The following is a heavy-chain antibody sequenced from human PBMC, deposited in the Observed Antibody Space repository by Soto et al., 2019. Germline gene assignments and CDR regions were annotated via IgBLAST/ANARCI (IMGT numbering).Heavy chain of an antibody. Sequence: QAQLQKSGPGLVKPSETLSLTCPVSGGSIPSKYWNWFRQSPEKGLGWIGYIDHSGTTNYNPSLISRVTISADTPKNQFSLNLSSVTAADTAMYYCATGGGWLPDKWGQGTLVTVSS. V-gene: IGHV4-59*01. CDR3: ATGGGWLPDK. CDR2: IDHSGTT. CDR1: GGSIPSKY. J-gene: IGHJ4*02. D-gene: IGHD5-12*01.